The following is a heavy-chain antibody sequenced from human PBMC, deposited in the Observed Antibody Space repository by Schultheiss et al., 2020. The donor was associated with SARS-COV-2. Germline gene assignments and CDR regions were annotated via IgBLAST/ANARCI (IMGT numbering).Heavy chain of an antibody. CDR3: AKDHASGYDPNYFDY. V-gene: IGHV4-4*07. Sequence: SETLSLTCTVSGGSISSYYWSWIRQPAGKGLEWIGRIYTSGSTNYNPSLKSRVTMSVDTSKNQFSLKLSSVTAEDTAVYYCAKDHASGYDPNYFDYWGQGTLVTVSS. CDR2: IYTSGST. J-gene: IGHJ4*02. D-gene: IGHD5-12*01. CDR1: GGSISSYY.